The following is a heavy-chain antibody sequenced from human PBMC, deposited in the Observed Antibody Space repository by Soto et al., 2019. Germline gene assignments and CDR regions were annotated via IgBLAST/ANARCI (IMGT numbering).Heavy chain of an antibody. CDR3: AKDTLVEQWLVLWFDY. CDR1: GFTFSSYG. Sequence: GGSLRLSCAASGFTFSSYGMHWVRQAPGKGLEWVAVISYDGSNKFYADSVKGRFTISRDNSKNTLYLQMNSLGAEDTAVYYCAKDTLVEQWLVLWFDYWGQGTLVTVSS. CDR2: ISYDGSNK. V-gene: IGHV3-30*18. J-gene: IGHJ4*02. D-gene: IGHD6-19*01.